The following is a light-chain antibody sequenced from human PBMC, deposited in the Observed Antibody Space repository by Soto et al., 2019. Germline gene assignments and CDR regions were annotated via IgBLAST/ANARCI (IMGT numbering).Light chain of an antibody. CDR3: QQYNSYWT. V-gene: IGKV1-5*01. J-gene: IGKJ1*01. Sequence: DIQMTQSPSTQSASVGDRVTIPCRASQRISNWVAWYQQKPGKAPKLLIYHASTLESGVPSRFIGSGSGTEFTLTISSLQPDDFATYYCQQYNSYWTFGQGTKVDI. CDR2: HAS. CDR1: QRISNW.